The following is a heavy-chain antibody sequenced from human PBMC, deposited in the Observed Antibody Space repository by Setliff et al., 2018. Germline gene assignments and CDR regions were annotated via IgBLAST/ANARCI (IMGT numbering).Heavy chain of an antibody. J-gene: IGHJ4*02. CDR1: GYTFTTYA. D-gene: IGHD2-15*01. CDR3: TRSRAPRVVLAADFDL. Sequence: ASVKVSCKASGYTFTTYAISWMRQAPGQGLERMGWISPYSGETNYAQKFQDRLSVTADTSSKTTYMELRSLTSDDTAVYFCTRSRAPRVVLAADFDLWGQGTLVTVSS. CDR2: ISPYSGET. V-gene: IGHV1-18*01.